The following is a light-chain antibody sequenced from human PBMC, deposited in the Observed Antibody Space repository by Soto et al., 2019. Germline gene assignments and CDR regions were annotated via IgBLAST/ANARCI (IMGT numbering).Light chain of an antibody. CDR2: EGS. CDR3: CSYAGSSTVV. V-gene: IGLV2-23*01. Sequence: QSALTQPASVSGSPGQSITISCTGTSSDVGSYNLVSWYQQHPGKAPKLMIYEGSKRPSGVSNRFSGSKSGNTASLTISGLQAEYEADYYSCSYAGSSTVVFGGGTKVTVL. J-gene: IGLJ2*01. CDR1: SSDVGSYNL.